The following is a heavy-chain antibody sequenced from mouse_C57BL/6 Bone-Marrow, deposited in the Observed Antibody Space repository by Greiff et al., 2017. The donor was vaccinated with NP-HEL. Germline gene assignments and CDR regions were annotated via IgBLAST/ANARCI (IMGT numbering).Heavy chain of an antibody. CDR2: IDPSDSYT. CDR3: ARSGYYGAMDY. Sequence: QVQLQQPGAELVKPGASVKLSCKASGYTFTSYWMQWVKQRPGQGLEWIGEIDPSDSYTNSNQKFKGKATLTVDTSSSTAYMQLSSLTSEDSAVYYCARSGYYGAMDYWGQGTSVTVSS. CDR1: GYTFTSYW. J-gene: IGHJ4*01. V-gene: IGHV1-50*01. D-gene: IGHD1-1*01.